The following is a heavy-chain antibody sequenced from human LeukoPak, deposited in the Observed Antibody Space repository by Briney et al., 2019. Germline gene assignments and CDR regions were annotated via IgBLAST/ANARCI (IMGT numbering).Heavy chain of an antibody. CDR2: IYSGGST. J-gene: IGHJ6*03. CDR1: GFTVSSNY. Sequence: PGGSLRLSCAASGFTVSSNYMSWVRQAPGKGLEWVSVIYSGGSTYYADSVKGRFTISRDNSKNTLYLQMNSLRAEDTAVYYCARGGVELEPYYYYYMDVWGKGTTVTVSS. D-gene: IGHD1-7*01. V-gene: IGHV3-53*01. CDR3: ARGGVELEPYYYYYMDV.